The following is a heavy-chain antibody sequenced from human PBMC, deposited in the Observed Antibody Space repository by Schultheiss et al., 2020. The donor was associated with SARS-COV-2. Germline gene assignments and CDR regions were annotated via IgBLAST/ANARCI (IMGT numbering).Heavy chain of an antibody. J-gene: IGHJ6*02. D-gene: IGHD2-2*01. CDR1: GGSIRSGGYY. Sequence: SQTLSLTCTVSGGSIRSGGYYWSWIRQHPGKGLEWIGYIYHSGSTNYNPSLKSRVTISVDTSKNQFSLKLSSVTAADTAVYYCARGRRYCSSTSCRTYYYYYGMDVWGQGTTVTVAS. CDR2: IYHSGST. V-gene: IGHV4-31*03. CDR3: ARGRRYCSSTSCRTYYYYYGMDV.